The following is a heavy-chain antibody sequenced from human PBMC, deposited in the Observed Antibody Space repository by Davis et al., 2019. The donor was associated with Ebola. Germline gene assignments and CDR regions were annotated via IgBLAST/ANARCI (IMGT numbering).Heavy chain of an antibody. CDR3: ARTYSSSWYANWFDP. J-gene: IGHJ5*02. Sequence: PGGSLRLSCAASGFTFSSYAMHWVRQAPGKGLEWVAVISYDGSNKYYADSVKGRFTISRDNAKNSLYLQMNSLRAEDTAVYYCARTYSSSWYANWFDPWGQGTLVTVSS. CDR1: GFTFSSYA. D-gene: IGHD6-13*01. V-gene: IGHV3-30-3*01. CDR2: ISYDGSNK.